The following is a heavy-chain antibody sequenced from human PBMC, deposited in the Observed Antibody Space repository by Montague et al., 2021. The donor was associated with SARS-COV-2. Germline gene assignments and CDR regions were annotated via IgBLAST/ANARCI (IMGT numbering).Heavy chain of an antibody. V-gene: IGHV3-21*01. D-gene: IGHD6-19*01. CDR1: GFTFSSYS. Sequence: SLRLSCAASGFTFSSYSMNWVRQAPGKGLEWVSSISSSSSHIYYADSVKGRFTISRDNAKNSLYLQMNSLRAEDTAVYYCARNLGSGWAFFDYWGQGTLVTVYS. CDR2: ISSSSSHI. J-gene: IGHJ4*02. CDR3: ARNLGSGWAFFDY.